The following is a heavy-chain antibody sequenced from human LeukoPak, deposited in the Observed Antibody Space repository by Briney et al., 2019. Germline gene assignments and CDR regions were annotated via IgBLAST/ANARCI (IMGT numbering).Heavy chain of an antibody. D-gene: IGHD3-9*01. CDR3: ASAYYDIFTGYFDY. CDR2: IYHSGST. CDR1: GYSISSGYY. V-gene: IGHV4-38-2*01. Sequence: PSETLSLTCAVSGYSISSGYYWGWIRPPPGQGLEWIGSIYHSGSTYYNPSLKSRVTISVDTSKNQFSLKLSSVTAADTAVYYCASAYYDIFTGYFDYWGQGTLVTVSS. J-gene: IGHJ4*02.